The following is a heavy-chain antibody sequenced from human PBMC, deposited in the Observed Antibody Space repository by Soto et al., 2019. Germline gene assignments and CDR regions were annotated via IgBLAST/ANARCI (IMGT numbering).Heavy chain of an antibody. CDR2: IYHAGSV. CDR3: ARTFDYCGMDV. Sequence: SETLSLTCAVSGYSIASGYYWAWIRQSPGKGLEWIGSIYHAGSVYYNPSLNSRVAASLDTSKNHFSLKLTSVTAADTAVYYCARTFDYCGMDVWGKGTTVTVSS. CDR1: GYSIASGYY. J-gene: IGHJ6*04. V-gene: IGHV4-38-2*01.